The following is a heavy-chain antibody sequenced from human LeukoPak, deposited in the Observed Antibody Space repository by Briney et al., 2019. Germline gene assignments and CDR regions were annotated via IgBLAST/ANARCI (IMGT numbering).Heavy chain of an antibody. CDR2: INPNSGAT. CDR3: ARVPPNSRALYYFDY. D-gene: IGHD6-13*01. CDR1: GYTFTSYS. V-gene: IGHV1-2*02. Sequence: ASVKVSCKASGYTFTSYSMHWVRQAPGQGLEWMGWINPNSGATNYAQKFQGRVTMTRATSISTAFMELNRLTSDDTAVFYCARVPPNSRALYYFDYWGQGTLVTVSS. J-gene: IGHJ4*02.